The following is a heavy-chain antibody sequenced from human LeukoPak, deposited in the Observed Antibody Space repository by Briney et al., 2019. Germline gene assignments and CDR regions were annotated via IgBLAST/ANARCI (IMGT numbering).Heavy chain of an antibody. CDR3: AKGAAYGSGSYSDY. V-gene: IGHV3-23*01. CDR1: GFTFSSYA. J-gene: IGHJ4*02. Sequence: PGGSLRLSCAASGFTFSSYAMNWVRQAPGKGLEWVSGMTGSGGSTYYADSVKGRFTISRDNLKNMLYLQMNSLRAEDTAVYYCAKGAAYGSGSYSDYWGQGTLVTVSS. D-gene: IGHD3-10*01. CDR2: MTGSGGST.